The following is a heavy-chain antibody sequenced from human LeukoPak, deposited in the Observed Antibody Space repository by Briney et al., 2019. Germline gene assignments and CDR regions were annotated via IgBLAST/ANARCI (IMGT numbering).Heavy chain of an antibody. V-gene: IGHV3-23*01. CDR2: ISKSGDHT. Sequence: GGSLRLSCAVSGLTFNNYAMSWVRQAPGKGLEWVSAISKSGDHTYYADSVKGRFTISRDNSKNTLYLQMNSLRAEDTAVYYCAKALGEVSFWSGIPYYYGMDVWGQGTTVTVSS. J-gene: IGHJ6*02. CDR1: GLTFNNYA. CDR3: AKALGEVSFWSGIPYYYGMDV. D-gene: IGHD3-3*01.